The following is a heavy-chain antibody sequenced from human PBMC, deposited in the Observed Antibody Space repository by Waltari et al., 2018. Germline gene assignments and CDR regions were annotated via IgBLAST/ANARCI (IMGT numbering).Heavy chain of an antibody. CDR2: ISGSGGRT. D-gene: IGHD6-19*01. CDR1: GFTFSSYA. Sequence: EVQLLESGGGFVQPGGSLRLSCAASGFTFSSYAMSWVRQAPGKGLEWVPGISGSGGRTNYADSVKGRFSISRDNSKNTLYLQMNSLRAEDTAVYYCASLAELQWLVEEVFDIWGQGTKVTVSS. V-gene: IGHV3-23*01. CDR3: ASLAELQWLVEEVFDI. J-gene: IGHJ3*02.